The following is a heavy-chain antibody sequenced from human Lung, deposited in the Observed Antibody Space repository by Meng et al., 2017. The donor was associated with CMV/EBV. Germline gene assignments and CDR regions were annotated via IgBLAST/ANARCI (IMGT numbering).Heavy chain of an antibody. CDR3: ARVAEYGDPISCPPTFSRSRGLDD. Sequence: GGSXRLXCAASGFTFSNYWMPWVRQARGKGLVWVSRVDADGSSKSYADAVKGRFTVSRDNAQNTLYLHMTSLRVEDTAVYYCARVAEYGDPISCPPTFSRSRGLDDXGQGXLVTVSS. V-gene: IGHV3-74*01. D-gene: IGHD6-6*01. CDR2: VDADGSSK. CDR1: GFTFSNYW. J-gene: IGHJ4*02.